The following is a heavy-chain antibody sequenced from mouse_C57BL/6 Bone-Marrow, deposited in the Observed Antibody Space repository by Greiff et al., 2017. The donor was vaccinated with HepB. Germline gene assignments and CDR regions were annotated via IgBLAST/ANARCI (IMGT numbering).Heavy chain of an antibody. CDR3: ASPYYSNYRYFDV. Sequence: VHVKQSGAELVKPGASVKLSCTASGFNIKDYYMHWVKQRTEQGLEWIGRIDPEDGETKYAPKFQGKATITADTSSNTAYLQLSSLTSEDTAVYYCASPYYSNYRYFDVWGTGTTVTVSS. CDR2: IDPEDGET. J-gene: IGHJ1*03. D-gene: IGHD2-5*01. CDR1: GFNIKDYY. V-gene: IGHV14-2*01.